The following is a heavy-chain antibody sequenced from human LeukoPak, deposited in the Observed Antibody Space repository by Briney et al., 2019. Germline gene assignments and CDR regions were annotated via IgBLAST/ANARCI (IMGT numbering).Heavy chain of an antibody. CDR3: TRDLMDYDVSTGLHHYYMDV. Sequence: GGSLRLSCAASGFTFSSYWMHWVRQTPGKGLVWVSRIKTDGSSTNYADSVKGRFTVSRDNAKNTLYLQMNTLRVEDTAVYYCTRDLMDYDVSTGLHHYYMDVWGQGTTVTVSS. CDR2: IKTDGSST. J-gene: IGHJ6*02. D-gene: IGHD3-9*01. V-gene: IGHV3-74*01. CDR1: GFTFSSYW.